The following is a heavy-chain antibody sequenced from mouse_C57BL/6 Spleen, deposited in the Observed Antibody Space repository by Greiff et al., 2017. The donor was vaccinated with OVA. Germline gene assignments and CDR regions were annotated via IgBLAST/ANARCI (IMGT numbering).Heavy chain of an antibody. CDR1: GFTFSSYG. J-gene: IGHJ3*01. Sequence: EVKLMESGGDLVKPGGSLKLSCAASGFTFSSYGMSWVRQTPDKRLEWVATISSGGSYTYYPDSVKGRFTISRDNAKNTLYLQMSSLKSEDTAMYYCARQPYDAGFAYWGQGTLVTVSA. CDR3: ARQPYDAGFAY. CDR2: ISSGGSYT. V-gene: IGHV5-6*01. D-gene: IGHD2-12*01.